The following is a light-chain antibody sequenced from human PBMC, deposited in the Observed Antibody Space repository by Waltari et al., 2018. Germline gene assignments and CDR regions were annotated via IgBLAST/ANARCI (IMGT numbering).Light chain of an antibody. Sequence: EIVMTQSPATLSVSPGERATLSCRASQSVGINLAWYQHKPGQVPRLFIYGASTRATGFPARFSGSGSGTEFTLTISSLQSEDFATYYCQQLKSYPITFGGGTKVEIK. CDR1: QSVGIN. CDR3: QQLKSYPIT. CDR2: GAS. V-gene: IGKV3-15*01. J-gene: IGKJ4*01.